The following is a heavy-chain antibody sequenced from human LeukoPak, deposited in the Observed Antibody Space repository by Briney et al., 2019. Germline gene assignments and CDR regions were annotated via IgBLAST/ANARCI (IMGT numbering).Heavy chain of an antibody. Sequence: GGSLRLSCAASGFTFDDYGMSWVRQAPGKGLEWVSGINWNGGSTGYADSVKGRFTISRDNAKNSLYLQMNSLRAEDTAVYYCAKEGTGYDILTTVYYYYMDVWGKGTTVTISS. CDR2: INWNGGST. D-gene: IGHD3-9*01. CDR3: AKEGTGYDILTTVYYYYMDV. CDR1: GFTFDDYG. J-gene: IGHJ6*03. V-gene: IGHV3-20*04.